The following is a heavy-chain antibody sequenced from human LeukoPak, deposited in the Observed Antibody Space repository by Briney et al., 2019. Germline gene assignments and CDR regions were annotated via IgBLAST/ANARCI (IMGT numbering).Heavy chain of an antibody. D-gene: IGHD4-11*01. CDR1: GGSISYYY. Sequence: SETLSLTCKVPGGSISYYYWSWIRQPPGKGLEWIGDIYYSGSTNYNPSLKSRVTISIDTSKNQFSLKLSSVTAADTAVYYCAAMTTTSYYFDYWGQGTLVTVSS. J-gene: IGHJ4*02. V-gene: IGHV4-59*01. CDR3: AAMTTTSYYFDY. CDR2: IYYSGST.